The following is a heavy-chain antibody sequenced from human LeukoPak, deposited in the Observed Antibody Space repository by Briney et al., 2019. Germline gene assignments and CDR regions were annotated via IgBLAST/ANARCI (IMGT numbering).Heavy chain of an antibody. Sequence: GGSLRLSCAASGFTFSSYEMNWVRQAPGKGLEWVSYISSSGSTIYYADSVKGRFTISRDNAKNAPYLQMNSLRAEDTAVYYCAELGITMIGGVWGKGTTVTISS. D-gene: IGHD3-10*02. CDR3: AELGITMIGGV. V-gene: IGHV3-48*03. J-gene: IGHJ6*04. CDR2: ISSSGSTI. CDR1: GFTFSSYE.